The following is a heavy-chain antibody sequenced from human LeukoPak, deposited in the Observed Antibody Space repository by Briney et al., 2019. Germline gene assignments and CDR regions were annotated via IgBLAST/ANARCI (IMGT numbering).Heavy chain of an antibody. V-gene: IGHV4-59*12. D-gene: IGHD4-17*01. CDR3: ARGAVTTGWFDP. CDR2: IYYSGST. Sequence: PSETLSLTCTVSGGSISSYFWSWIRQPPGKGLEWIGYIYYSGSTNYNPSLKSRVTISVDTSKNQFSLKLSSVTAADTAVYYCARGAVTTGWFDPWGQGTLVTVSS. CDR1: GGSISSYF. J-gene: IGHJ5*02.